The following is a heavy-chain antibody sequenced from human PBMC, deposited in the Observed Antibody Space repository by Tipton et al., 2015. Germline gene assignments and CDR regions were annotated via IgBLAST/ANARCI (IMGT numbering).Heavy chain of an antibody. CDR3: VRGAGGYNHRSFDS. CDR1: GFNFYGFA. D-gene: IGHD5-24*01. Sequence: TLRLSCAASGFNFYGFAMHWVRQAPRNGLEWVSSITWNSGNIGYADSVRGRFSISSDNAKNSLSPQMNGLRHDDTALYYCVRGAGGYNHRSFDSWGQGTLVTVSS. J-gene: IGHJ5*01. V-gene: IGHV3-9*01. CDR2: ITWNSGNI.